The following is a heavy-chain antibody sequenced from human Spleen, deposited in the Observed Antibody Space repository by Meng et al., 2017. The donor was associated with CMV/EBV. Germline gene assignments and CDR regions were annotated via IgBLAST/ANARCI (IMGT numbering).Heavy chain of an antibody. J-gene: IGHJ4*02. CDR3: ALLVDPKVVKAVRNTDY. CDR1: GYTFTDYH. Sequence: ASVKVSCMASGYTFTDYHIHWVRQAPGQGLEWLGWINPNSGGTRSAQSLQGRVTMTRDTSITTAYMELSGLRSDDTAVYYCALLVDPKVVKAVRNTDYWGQGTLVTVSS. V-gene: IGHV1-2*02. CDR2: INPNSGGT. D-gene: IGHD3-22*01.